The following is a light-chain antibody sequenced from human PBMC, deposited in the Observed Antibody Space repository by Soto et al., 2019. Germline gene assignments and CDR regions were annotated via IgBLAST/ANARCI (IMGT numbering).Light chain of an antibody. CDR2: DVS. CDR1: SSDVGGYNY. V-gene: IGLV2-14*03. CDR3: SSYTSSSTEV. Sequence: HSALTQPASVSGSPGPSITISCTGTSSDVGGYNYVSWYQQHPGKAPKLMIYDVSNRPSGVSNRFSGSKSGNTASLTISGLQAEDEADYYCSSYTSSSTEVFGTGTKLTVL. J-gene: IGLJ1*01.